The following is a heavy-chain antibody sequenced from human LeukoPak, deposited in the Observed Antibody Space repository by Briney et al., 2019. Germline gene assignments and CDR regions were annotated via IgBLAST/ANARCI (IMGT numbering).Heavy chain of an antibody. V-gene: IGHV1-69*13. J-gene: IGHJ6*02. CDR2: IIPIFGTA. CDR3: TTRACHAGGCSSSFYYYYGLHF. CDR1: GNSISNYA. Sequence: SVKVSFTASGNSISNYAVSWVRQAPGQGFEWMGGIIPIFGTADYAQKFQGRVTITADQSTSTTYMALSSLKSEDTATYYCTTRACHAGGCSSSFYYYYGLHFWGQGTTVSVSS. D-gene: IGHD3-16*01.